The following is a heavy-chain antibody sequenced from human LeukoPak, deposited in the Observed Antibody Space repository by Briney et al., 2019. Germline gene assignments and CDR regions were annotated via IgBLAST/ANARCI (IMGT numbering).Heavy chain of an antibody. D-gene: IGHD3-10*01. V-gene: IGHV1-8*01. J-gene: IGHJ3*02. Sequence: ASVKVSCKASGYTFTSYDINWVRQATGQGLEWMGWMNPNSGNTGYAQKFQGRVTMTRNTSISTAYMELSSLRSEDTAVYYCARSEPLWFGELNDAFDIWGQGIMVTVSS. CDR3: ARSEPLWFGELNDAFDI. CDR1: GYTFTSYD. CDR2: MNPNSGNT.